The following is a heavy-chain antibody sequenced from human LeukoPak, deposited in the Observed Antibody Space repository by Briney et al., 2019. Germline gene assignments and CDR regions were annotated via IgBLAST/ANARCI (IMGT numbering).Heavy chain of an antibody. CDR2: IIPIFGTA. CDR3: ARGVRYYYDSSGYYYSYYFDY. V-gene: IGHV1-69*05. Sequence: SVKVSCKASGGTFSSYAISWVRQAPGQGLEWMGGIIPIFGTANYAQKFQGRVTITTDESTSTAYMELSCLRSEDTAVYYCARGVRYYYDSSGYYYSYYFDYWGQGTLVTVSS. D-gene: IGHD3-22*01. CDR1: GGTFSSYA. J-gene: IGHJ4*02.